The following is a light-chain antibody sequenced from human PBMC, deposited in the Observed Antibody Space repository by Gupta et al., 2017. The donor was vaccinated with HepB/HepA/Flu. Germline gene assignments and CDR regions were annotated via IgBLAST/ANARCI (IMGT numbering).Light chain of an antibody. V-gene: IGLV8-61*01. CDR1: SGSVSPRHY. Sequence: QTVVTQEPSFSVSPGGTVTLTCGLSSGSVSPRHYPSWYQQTPGQAPRKVIDSTKSRSSGVPDRFSGSIRGNKAALTITGAKADDEADYYCMLFRGTVLFGGGTKLTVL. CDR3: MLFRGTVL. CDR2: STK. J-gene: IGLJ2*01.